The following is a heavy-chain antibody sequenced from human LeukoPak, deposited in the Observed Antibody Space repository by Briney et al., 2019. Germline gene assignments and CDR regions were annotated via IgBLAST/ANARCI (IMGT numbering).Heavy chain of an antibody. CDR3: ARGVEPLAASTLAY. CDR1: GFTVITND. J-gene: IGHJ4*02. Sequence: PGGSLRLSCAASGFTVITNDMTWVRQAPGKGLEWGSVLYSDGNTKYADSVQGRFTISRDNSKNTLYLEMNSLSPDDTAVYYCARGVEPLAASTLAYWGQGALVTVSS. V-gene: IGHV3-53*01. D-gene: IGHD1-14*01. CDR2: LYSDGNT.